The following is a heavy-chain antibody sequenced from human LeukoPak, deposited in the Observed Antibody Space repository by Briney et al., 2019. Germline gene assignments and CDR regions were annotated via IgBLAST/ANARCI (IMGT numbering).Heavy chain of an antibody. CDR3: ARATAAGRRVDY. CDR1: GYTFTSYY. J-gene: IGHJ4*02. CDR2: INPSGGST. Sequence: ASVKVSCKASGYTFTSYYMHWVRQAPGQGLEWMAIINPSGGSTTYAQKFQGRVTMTRDTSTSTVYMELSSLRSEDTAVYYRARATAAGRRVDYWGQGTLVTVSS. V-gene: IGHV1-46*01. D-gene: IGHD6-13*01.